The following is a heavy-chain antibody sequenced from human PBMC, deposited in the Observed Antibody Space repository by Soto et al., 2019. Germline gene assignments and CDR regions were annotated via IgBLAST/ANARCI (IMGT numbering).Heavy chain of an antibody. V-gene: IGHV3-30*18. Sequence: GWSLRLSCASSVFTFSSYGMHWVRQAPGKGLEWVAVISYDGRDKYHTASVKGRFTISRDSSKNTLYLQMNSLRPEDTAVYYCAKDGDVAAAGYYFDYWGQGTLVTVSS. J-gene: IGHJ4*02. CDR3: AKDGDVAAAGYYFDY. D-gene: IGHD6-13*01. CDR1: VFTFSSYG. CDR2: ISYDGRDK.